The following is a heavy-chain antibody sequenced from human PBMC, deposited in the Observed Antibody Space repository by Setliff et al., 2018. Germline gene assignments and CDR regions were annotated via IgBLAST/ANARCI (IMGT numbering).Heavy chain of an antibody. V-gene: IGHV1-18*01. CDR2: NSA. Sequence: ASVKVSCKTSGYTFTNYGINWVRQAPGQGLKWMGWNSAYAQKFQGRVTMTTDTPTSTAYMELRSLRTDDTAVYYCARGPPDFVVVPAAAKFDYWGQGTLVTVSS. D-gene: IGHD2-2*01. J-gene: IGHJ4*02. CDR3: ARGPPDFVVVPAAAKFDY. CDR1: GYTFTNYG.